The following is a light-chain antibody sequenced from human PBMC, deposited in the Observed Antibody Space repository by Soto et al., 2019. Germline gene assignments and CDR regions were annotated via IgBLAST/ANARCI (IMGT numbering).Light chain of an antibody. CDR2: DAS. J-gene: IGKJ4*01. CDR1: QSVSSY. CDR3: QRRSNWPLT. Sequence: EIVLTQSPATLSLSPGERATLSCRASQSVSSYLAWYQQKPGQAPRLLIYDASNRATGIPARLSGSESGTDFNITISSLGPEDIAVDYCQRRSNWPLTFGGGTKVEIK. V-gene: IGKV3-11*01.